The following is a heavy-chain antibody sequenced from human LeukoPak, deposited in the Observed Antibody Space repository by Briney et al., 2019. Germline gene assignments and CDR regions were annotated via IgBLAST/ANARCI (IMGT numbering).Heavy chain of an antibody. D-gene: IGHD2-2*01. CDR1: GGTFSSYA. CDR3: ARWARVVVVPAAITHNYYYYGMDV. Sequence: SVKVSCKASGGTFSSYAISWVRQAPGQGLEWMGRIIPILGIANYAQKFQGRVTITVDKSTSTAYMELSSLRSEDTAVYYCARWARVVVVPAAITHNYYYYGMDVWGQGTTVTVSS. J-gene: IGHJ6*02. CDR2: IIPILGIA. V-gene: IGHV1-69*04.